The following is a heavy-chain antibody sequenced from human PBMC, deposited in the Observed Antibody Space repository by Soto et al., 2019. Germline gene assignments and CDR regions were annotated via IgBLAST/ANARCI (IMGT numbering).Heavy chain of an antibody. J-gene: IGHJ5*02. CDR1: GFTFSSYG. D-gene: IGHD6-25*01. Sequence: QVQLVESGGGVVQPGRSLRLSCAASGFTFSSYGMVWVRQAPGKGLEWVAVISDDATNQNYGDSVKGRFTISRDNSKNTLYLQMNSVRAEDTAVYYWAKEQMAAGSNWFHPWGQGTLVTVSS. CDR2: ISDDATNQ. V-gene: IGHV3-30*18. CDR3: AKEQMAAGSNWFHP.